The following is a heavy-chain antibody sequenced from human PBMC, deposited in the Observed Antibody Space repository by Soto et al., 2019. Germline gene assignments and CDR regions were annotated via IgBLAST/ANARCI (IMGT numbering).Heavy chain of an antibody. V-gene: IGHV3-30*18. Sequence: QVQLVESGGGVVQPGRSLRLSCVASGFTFSSYGMHWVRQAPGKGLEWVAIISYDGSNTYYADSVKGRFTISRDNSKNTXYXXMNSLRAEDTSVYYCAKEGGLSGSYYISSSYSFDYWGPGTLVTVSS. D-gene: IGHD1-26*01. CDR2: ISYDGSNT. CDR3: AKEGGLSGSYYISSSYSFDY. J-gene: IGHJ4*02. CDR1: GFTFSSYG.